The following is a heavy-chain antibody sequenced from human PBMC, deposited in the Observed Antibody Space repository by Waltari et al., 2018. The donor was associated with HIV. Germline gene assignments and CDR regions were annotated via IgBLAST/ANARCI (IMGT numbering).Heavy chain of an antibody. CDR1: GFTFSNYA. Sequence: EEQLLESGGGLGQPGGSLRLSGVASGFTFSNYAMTWLRQIPGKGLEWVAGLTSAGSITYHADSVQGRFIISRDNSKHTLFLQMTNLRVEDTAVYYCVKDPTTITRGYFDLWGRGTLVTVSS. D-gene: IGHD4-4*01. V-gene: IGHV3-23*01. CDR3: VKDPTTITRGYFDL. J-gene: IGHJ2*01. CDR2: LTSAGSIT.